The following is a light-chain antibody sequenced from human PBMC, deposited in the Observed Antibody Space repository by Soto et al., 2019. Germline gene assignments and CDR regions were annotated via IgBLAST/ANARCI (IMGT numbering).Light chain of an antibody. Sequence: EIVLTQSPGTLSLSPGERATLSCRASQRIMKNYLAWYQQKPGQTLRLLIYDASSRATGIPDRISGSGSGTDFTLTISRLEPEDFAVYYCQQYGSSLRTFGQGTKVEIK. CDR1: QRIMKNY. CDR3: QQYGSSLRT. V-gene: IGKV3-20*01. CDR2: DAS. J-gene: IGKJ1*01.